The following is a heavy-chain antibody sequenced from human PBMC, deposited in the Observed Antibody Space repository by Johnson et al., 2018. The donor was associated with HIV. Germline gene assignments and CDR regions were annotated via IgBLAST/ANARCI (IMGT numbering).Heavy chain of an antibody. CDR2: ISSGGSGR. J-gene: IGHJ3*02. D-gene: IGHD4-23*01. V-gene: IGHV3-11*04. Sequence: QVQLVESGGGVVQPGRSLRLSCAASGFTFSDYYRTWFRQAPGTGLECLSNISSGGSGRYYKDSVGGRSTFSRDNAYNSLYLQMNSLTAEDTAVYYCATDLSRWELQPLSAFDIWGQGTMVTVSS. CDR3: ATDLSRWELQPLSAFDI. CDR1: GFTFSDYY.